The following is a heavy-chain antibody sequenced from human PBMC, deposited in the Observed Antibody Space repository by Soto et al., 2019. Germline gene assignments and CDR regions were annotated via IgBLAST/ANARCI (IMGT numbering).Heavy chain of an antibody. Sequence: TLSLTCTVSGGSISSGGYYWSWIRQHPGKGLEWIGYIYYSGSTYYNPSLKGRVTISVDTSKNQFSLRLSSVTAADTAVYYCARQFLGYCSSTSCYSSIAAHYYYGMDVWGQGTTVTVSS. CDR1: GGSISSGGYY. V-gene: IGHV4-31*03. CDR2: IYYSGST. D-gene: IGHD2-2*01. J-gene: IGHJ6*02. CDR3: ARQFLGYCSSTSCYSSIAAHYYYGMDV.